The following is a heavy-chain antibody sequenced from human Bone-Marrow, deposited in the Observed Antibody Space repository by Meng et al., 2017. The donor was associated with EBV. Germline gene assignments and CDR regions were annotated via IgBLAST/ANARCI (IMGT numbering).Heavy chain of an antibody. J-gene: IGHJ4*02. CDR3: ARGPLTYYDFWSGYFGSYYFDY. V-gene: IGHV3-21*01. Sequence: EVQLVESGGXLVKPGGSXRLSCAPSGFTFSSYSMNWVRQAPGKGLEWVSSISSSSSYIYYADSVKGRFTISRDNAKNSLYLQMNSLRAEDTAVYYCARGPLTYYDFWSGYFGSYYFDYWGQGTLVTVSS. CDR1: GFTFSSYS. D-gene: IGHD3-3*01. CDR2: ISSSSSYI.